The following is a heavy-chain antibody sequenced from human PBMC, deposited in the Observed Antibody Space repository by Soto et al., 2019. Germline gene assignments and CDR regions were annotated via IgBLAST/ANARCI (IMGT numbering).Heavy chain of an antibody. J-gene: IGHJ6*03. Sequence: SVKVSCKASGGTFSSYTISWVRQAPGQGLEWMGRIIPILGIANYAQKFQGRVTITADKSTSTAYMELSSLRSEDTAVYYCARDMRDLRFLEWLPYYYYYYMDVWGKGTTVTVSS. CDR3: ARDMRDLRFLEWLPYYYYYYMDV. CDR1: GGTFSSYT. D-gene: IGHD3-3*01. V-gene: IGHV1-69*04. CDR2: IIPILGIA.